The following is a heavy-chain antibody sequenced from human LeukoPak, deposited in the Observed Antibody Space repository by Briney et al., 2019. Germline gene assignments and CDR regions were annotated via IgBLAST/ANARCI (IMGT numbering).Heavy chain of an antibody. J-gene: IGHJ4*02. CDR2: IWYDGGNK. CDR1: GFTFSSYG. V-gene: IGHV3-33*08. CDR3: ARGPTGVSGYYLFVVY. Sequence: GGSLRLSCAASGFTFSSYGMHWVRQAPGKGLEWVAVIWYDGGNKYYADSVKGRFTISRDNSKNTLYLQMNSLRAEDTAVYYCARGPTGVSGYYLFVVYWGQGTLVTVSS. D-gene: IGHD3-22*01.